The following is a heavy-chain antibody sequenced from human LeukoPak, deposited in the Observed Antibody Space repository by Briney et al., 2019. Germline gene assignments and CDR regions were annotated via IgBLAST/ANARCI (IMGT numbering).Heavy chain of an antibody. CDR2: IYYSGST. Sequence: PSETLSLTCTVSGGSISSSSYYWGWIRQPPGKGLEWIGSIYYSGSTYYNPSLESRVTISVDTSKNQFSLKLSSVTAADTAVYYCARILRGSYFDYWGQGTLVTVSS. CDR3: ARILRGSYFDY. J-gene: IGHJ4*02. V-gene: IGHV4-39*01. D-gene: IGHD3-16*01. CDR1: GGSISSSSYY.